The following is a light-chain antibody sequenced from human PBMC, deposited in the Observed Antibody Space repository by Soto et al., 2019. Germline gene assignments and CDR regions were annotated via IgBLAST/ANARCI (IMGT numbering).Light chain of an antibody. CDR3: QQYNSYPLT. Sequence: DIQMTQSPSTLSASVGDRVTITCRASQSISSWLAWYQQKPGKAPKLLIYDASSLQSGVPSRFSGSGSGTEFTLTISSLQPDDFATYYCQQYNSYPLTFGGGNKVE. CDR1: QSISSW. V-gene: IGKV1-5*01. CDR2: DAS. J-gene: IGKJ4*01.